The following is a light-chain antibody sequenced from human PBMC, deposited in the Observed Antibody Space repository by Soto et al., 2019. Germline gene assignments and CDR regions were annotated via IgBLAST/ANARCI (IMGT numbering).Light chain of an antibody. CDR3: LLSYSGARWV. V-gene: IGLV7-46*01. CDR1: TGAVTSGHY. J-gene: IGLJ2*01. CDR2: DTS. Sequence: QAVVTQEPSLTVSPGGTVTLTCGSSTGAVTSGHYPYWFQQKPGQAPRTLIYDTSNKHSCTPARFSGSLLGGKAALTLSGAQPEDQAEYYCLLSYSGARWVFGGGTKVTVL.